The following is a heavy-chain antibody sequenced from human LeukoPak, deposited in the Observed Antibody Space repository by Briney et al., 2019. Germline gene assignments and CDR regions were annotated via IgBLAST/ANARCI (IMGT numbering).Heavy chain of an antibody. J-gene: IGHJ4*02. V-gene: IGHV4-59*01. Sequence: PSETLSLTXTVSGGSISSYYWSWIRQTPGKGLEWIGYIYYSGSTNYNPSLKSRVTISVDTSKNQFSLKLSSVTAADTAVYYCASHDSSGYYDYWGQGTLVTVPS. CDR3: ASHDSSGYYDY. CDR1: GGSISSYY. CDR2: IYYSGST. D-gene: IGHD3-22*01.